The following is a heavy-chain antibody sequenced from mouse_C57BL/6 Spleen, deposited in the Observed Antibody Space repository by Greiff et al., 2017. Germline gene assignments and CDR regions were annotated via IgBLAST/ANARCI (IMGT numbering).Heavy chain of an antibody. CDR1: GYTFTSYT. D-gene: IGHD2-4*01. J-gene: IGHJ4*01. V-gene: IGHV1-4*01. Sequence: VKLMESGAELARPGASVKMSCKASGYTFTSYTMHWVKQRPGQGLEWIGYINPSSGYTKYNQKFKDKATLTADKSSSTAYMQLSSLTSEDSAVYYCAREGDYDEGYAMDYWGQGTSVTVSS. CDR2: INPSSGYT. CDR3: AREGDYDEGYAMDY.